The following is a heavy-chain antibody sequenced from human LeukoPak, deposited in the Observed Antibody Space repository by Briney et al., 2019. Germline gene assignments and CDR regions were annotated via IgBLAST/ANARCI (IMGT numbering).Heavy chain of an antibody. CDR3: ARDGGYGPRYYYYMDV. V-gene: IGHV3-21*01. J-gene: IGHJ6*03. CDR2: ISSSSSYI. D-gene: IGHD3-16*01. CDR1: GFTFSSYS. Sequence: GGSLRLSCAASGFTFSSYSMNWVRQAPGKGLEWVSSISSSSSYIYYADSVKGRFTISRDNAKNSLYLQMNSLRAEDTAVYYCARDGGYGPRYYYYMDVWGKGTTVTVSS.